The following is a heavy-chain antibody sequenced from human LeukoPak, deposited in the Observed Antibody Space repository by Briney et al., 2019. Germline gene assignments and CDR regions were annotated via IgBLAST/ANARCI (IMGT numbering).Heavy chain of an antibody. CDR2: INPNSGGT. D-gene: IGHD2-15*01. Sequence: ASVKVSCKASGGTFTGYYMHWVRQAPGQGLEWMGWINPNSGGTNYAQKFQGRVTMTRDTSISTAYMELSRLRSDDTAVYYCARACGGGSCYSGFGNWFDPWGQGTLVTVSS. V-gene: IGHV1-2*02. CDR3: ARACGGGSCYSGFGNWFDP. J-gene: IGHJ5*02. CDR1: GGTFTGYY.